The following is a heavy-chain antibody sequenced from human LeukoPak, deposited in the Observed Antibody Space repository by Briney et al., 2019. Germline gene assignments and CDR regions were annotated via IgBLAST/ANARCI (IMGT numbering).Heavy chain of an antibody. V-gene: IGHV3-66*01. J-gene: IGHJ4*02. CDR3: ARGTTTGGSFLDY. CDR1: GFTVSSNY. Sequence: GGSLRLSCAASGFTVSSNYMSWVRQAPGRGLEWVSVIYIGGSTSNTDSVKGRFTISRDNSRNTLYLQMNSLKAEDTAVYYCARGTTTGGSFLDYWGQGTLVTVSS. CDR2: IYIGGST. D-gene: IGHD1-1*01.